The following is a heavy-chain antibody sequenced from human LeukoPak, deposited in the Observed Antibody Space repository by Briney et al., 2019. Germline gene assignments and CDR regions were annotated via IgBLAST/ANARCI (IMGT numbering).Heavy chain of an antibody. CDR2: IYSSGST. V-gene: IGHV4-4*07. CDR1: GGSMRSYY. Sequence: PSETLSLTCTVSGGSMRSYYWSWIRQPAGKGLEWIGRIYSSGSTNHSPSLKSRVTMSVATSKNQFSLKLRSVTAADTAVYYCARPGSPRGGVRGGNWFDPWGQGTLVTVSS. D-gene: IGHD3-10*01. J-gene: IGHJ5*02. CDR3: ARPGSPRGGVRGGNWFDP.